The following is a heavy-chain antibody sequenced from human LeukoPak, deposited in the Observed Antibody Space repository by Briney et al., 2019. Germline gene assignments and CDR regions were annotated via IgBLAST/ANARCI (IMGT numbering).Heavy chain of an antibody. CDR1: GVSITSFY. V-gene: IGHV4-4*09. D-gene: IGHD3-3*02. Sequence: SETLSLTCTVSGVSITSFYWSWIRQPPGKGLEWIGFIYTTGSTNYNPSLKSRVTISVDTSKNQFSLNLTSVTAADTAVYYCARDRISNLGDAFDIWGQGTMVTVSS. CDR3: ARDRISNLGDAFDI. J-gene: IGHJ3*02. CDR2: IYTTGST.